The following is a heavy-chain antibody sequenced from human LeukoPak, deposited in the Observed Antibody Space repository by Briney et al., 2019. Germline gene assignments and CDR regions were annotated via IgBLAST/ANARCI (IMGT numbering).Heavy chain of an antibody. CDR3: ARWYSSSWYISGFDY. J-gene: IGHJ4*02. V-gene: IGHV3-66*03. D-gene: IGHD6-13*01. CDR2: IYSCGST. Sequence: GGSLRLSCAASGFTVSSNYMSWVRQAPGKGLEWVSVIYSCGSTYYADSVKGRFTISRDNSKNTLYLQMNSLRAEDTAVYYCARWYSSSWYISGFDYWGQGALVTVSS. CDR1: GFTVSSNY.